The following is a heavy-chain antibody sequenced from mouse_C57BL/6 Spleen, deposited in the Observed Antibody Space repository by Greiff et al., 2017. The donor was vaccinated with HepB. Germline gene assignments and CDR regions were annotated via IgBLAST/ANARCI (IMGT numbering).Heavy chain of an antibody. D-gene: IGHD2-4*01. CDR1: GYSITSDY. J-gene: IGHJ1*03. V-gene: IGHV3-8*01. CDR3: ARYDDSYWYFDV. Sequence: EVQLQESGPGLAKPSQSLSLTCSVPGYSITSDYWNWIRKFPGNKLEYMGYISYSGSTYYNPYLKSRISIIRDTSTNQYYLRLNSVTTEDTATCYCARYDDSYWYFDVWGTGTTVTVSS. CDR2: ISYSGST.